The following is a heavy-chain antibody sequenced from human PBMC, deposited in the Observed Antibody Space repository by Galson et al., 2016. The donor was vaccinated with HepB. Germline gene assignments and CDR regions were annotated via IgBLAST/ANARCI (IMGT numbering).Heavy chain of an antibody. CDR2: IGASGDST. D-gene: IGHD2-8*01. CDR1: GFTFSRYA. Sequence: SLRLSCAASGFTFSRYAMNWVRQAPGKGLEWVSSIGASGDSTDYADSVKGRFTISRDNSKNTLYLQMDSLRAEDTAIYYCATAYCTNAVCYPTDHWGQGTLVSVSS. J-gene: IGHJ4*02. V-gene: IGHV3-23*01. CDR3: ATAYCTNAVCYPTDH.